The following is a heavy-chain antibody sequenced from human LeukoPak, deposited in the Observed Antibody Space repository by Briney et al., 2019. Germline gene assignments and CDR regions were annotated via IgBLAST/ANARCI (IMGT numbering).Heavy chain of an antibody. V-gene: IGHV1-18*01. Sequence: ASVKVSCKASGYTFTSYGITWVRQAPGQGLEWMGWISAYNGNTNYAQNFQGRVILTTDTSTNTAYLEVRSLRSDDTAVYCCARDYLRDGPDYWGQGTLVTVSS. CDR1: GYTFTSYG. J-gene: IGHJ4*02. CDR3: ARDYLRDGPDY. CDR2: ISAYNGNT.